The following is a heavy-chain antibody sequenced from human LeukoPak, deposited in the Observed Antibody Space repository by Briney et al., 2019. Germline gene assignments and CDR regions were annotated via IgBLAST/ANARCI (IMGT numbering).Heavy chain of an antibody. Sequence: PGGSLRLSCAASGFTFSSYSMNWVGQAPGKGLEWVSSISSSSSYIYYADPVKGRFTISRDNAKNSLYLQMNSLRAEDTAVYYCARDLTDDVAPFDYWGQGTLVTVSS. D-gene: IGHD1-1*01. CDR2: ISSSSSYI. CDR1: GFTFSSYS. CDR3: ARDLTDDVAPFDY. V-gene: IGHV3-21*01. J-gene: IGHJ4*02.